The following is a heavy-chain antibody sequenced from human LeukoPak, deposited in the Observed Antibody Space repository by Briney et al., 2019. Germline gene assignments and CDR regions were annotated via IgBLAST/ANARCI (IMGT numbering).Heavy chain of an antibody. D-gene: IGHD6-13*01. V-gene: IGHV4-30-4*08. CDR1: GGSISSGDYY. J-gene: IGHJ5*02. CDR3: ARDRSSSWYWGWFDP. Sequence: SETLSLTCTVSGGSISSGDYYWSWIRQPPGKGLEWIGYIYYSGSTYYNPSLKSRVTISVDTSKNQFSLKLSSVTAADTAVYYCARDRSSSWYWGWFDPWGQGTLVTVSS. CDR2: IYYSGST.